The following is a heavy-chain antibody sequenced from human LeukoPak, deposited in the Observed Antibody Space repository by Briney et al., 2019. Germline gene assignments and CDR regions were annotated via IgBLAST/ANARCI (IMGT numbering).Heavy chain of an antibody. D-gene: IGHD6-19*01. CDR2: ISRSGSTI. CDR3: ARDPGSGWWGGFDL. V-gene: IGHV3-48*03. CDR1: GFTVSSYE. Sequence: GGSLRLSCAASGFTVSSYEMNWVRQAPGKGLEWVSYISRSGSTIKYADSVKGRFTISRDNSRDSLYLQMNSLRPEDTAVYCARDPGSGWWGGFDLWGQGTLVTVSS. J-gene: IGHJ5*02.